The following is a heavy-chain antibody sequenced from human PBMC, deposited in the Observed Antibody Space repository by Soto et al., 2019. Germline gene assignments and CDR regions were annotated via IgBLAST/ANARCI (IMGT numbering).Heavy chain of an antibody. CDR3: ARPNYDFWSGYYVNQNYYFDY. V-gene: IGHV1-18*01. J-gene: IGHJ4*02. D-gene: IGHD3-3*01. Sequence: GASVKVSCKASGYTFTSYGISWVRQAPGQGLEWMGWISAYNGNTNYAQKLQGRVTMTTDTSTSTAYMELRSLRSDDTAVYYCARPNYDFWSGYYVNQNYYFDYWGQGTLVTVSS. CDR2: ISAYNGNT. CDR1: GYTFTSYG.